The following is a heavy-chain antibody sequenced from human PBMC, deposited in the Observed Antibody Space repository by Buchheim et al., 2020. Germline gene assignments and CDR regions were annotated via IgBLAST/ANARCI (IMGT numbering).Heavy chain of an antibody. J-gene: IGHJ6*02. CDR2: ISYDGSNK. V-gene: IGHV3-30*03. Sequence: QVQLVESGGGVVQPGRSLRLSCAASGFTFSSYGMHWVRQAPGKGLEWVAVISYDGSNKYYADSVKGRFTISRDNSKNTLYLQMNSLRAEDTAVYYCATGEYGDSPLGWNYYYGMDVWGQGTT. CDR3: ATGEYGDSPLGWNYYYGMDV. CDR1: GFTFSSYG. D-gene: IGHD4-17*01.